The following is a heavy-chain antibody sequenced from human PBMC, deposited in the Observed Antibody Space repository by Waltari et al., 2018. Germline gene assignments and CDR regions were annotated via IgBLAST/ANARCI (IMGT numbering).Heavy chain of an antibody. CDR2: IIPIFGTA. D-gene: IGHD3-3*01. CDR1: GGTFSSYA. CDR3: ARDPKGRDFRSMDYYYGMDV. V-gene: IGHV1-69*13. Sequence: QVQLVQSGAEVKKPGSSVKVSCKASGGTFSSYAISWVRQAPGQGLEWMGGIIPIFGTANYAQKFQGRVTITADESTSTAYMELSSLRSEDTAVYYCARDPKGRDFRSMDYYYGMDVWGQGTTVTVSS. J-gene: IGHJ6*02.